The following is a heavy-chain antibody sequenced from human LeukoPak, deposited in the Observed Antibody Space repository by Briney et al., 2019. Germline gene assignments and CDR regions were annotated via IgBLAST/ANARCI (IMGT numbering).Heavy chain of an antibody. J-gene: IGHJ3*02. CDR2: IYYSGST. V-gene: IGHV4-59*01. CDR3: ARKNDFDT. D-gene: IGHD2/OR15-2a*01. Sequence: KPSETLSLTCTVSGGSISSDHWNWIRQPPGKGLEWIGCIYYSGSTYYNPSLKSRVTISVDMSKSQFSLRLTSVTAADTAVYYCARKNDFDTWGQGTLVTVSS. CDR1: GGSISSDH.